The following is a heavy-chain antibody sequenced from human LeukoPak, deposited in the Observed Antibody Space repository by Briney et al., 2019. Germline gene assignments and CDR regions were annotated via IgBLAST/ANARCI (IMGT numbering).Heavy chain of an antibody. CDR1: RYTFTGYY. Sequence: ASVKVSCKASRYTFTGYYMNWVRQAPGQGLEWMGWINPNNGGTNYAQKFQGRVTMTRDTSISTVYMELSRLRSDDTATYYCARMRSCSGGSCEDHWGQGTLVTVSS. CDR2: INPNNGGT. D-gene: IGHD2-15*01. J-gene: IGHJ4*02. CDR3: ARMRSCSGGSCEDH. V-gene: IGHV1-2*02.